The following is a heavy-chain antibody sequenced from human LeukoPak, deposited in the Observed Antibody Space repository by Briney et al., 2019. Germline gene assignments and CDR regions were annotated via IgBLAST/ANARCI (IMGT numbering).Heavy chain of an antibody. V-gene: IGHV6-1*01. CDR3: AREGVAGDNWFDP. CDR1: GDSVSSDSAS. J-gene: IGHJ5*02. Sequence: SQTLSLTCAISGDSVSSDSASWNWIRQSPSRGLEWLGRTYYRSKWYNDYAISVKSRITINPDTSKNQFSLQLNSVGPEDTAMYWCAREGVAGDNWFDPWGQGTLVTVSS. D-gene: IGHD6-19*01. CDR2: TYYRSKWYN.